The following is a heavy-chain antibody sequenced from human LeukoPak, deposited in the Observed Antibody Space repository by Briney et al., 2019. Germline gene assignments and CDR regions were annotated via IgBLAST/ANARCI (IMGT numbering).Heavy chain of an antibody. V-gene: IGHV3-23*01. J-gene: IGHJ4*02. Sequence: PGGSLRLSCAASGFTFSSYAMSWVRQAPGKGLEWGSAVSGSGGSTYYADSVKGRFTISRDNSKNTLYLQMNSLRAEDTAVYYCAKVSLKDYYDSSGYYDYWGQRTLVTVSS. CDR3: AKVSLKDYYDSSGYYDY. CDR2: VSGSGGST. D-gene: IGHD3-22*01. CDR1: GFTFSSYA.